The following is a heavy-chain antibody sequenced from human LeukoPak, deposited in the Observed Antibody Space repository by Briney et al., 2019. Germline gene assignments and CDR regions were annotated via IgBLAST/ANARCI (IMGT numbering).Heavy chain of an antibody. V-gene: IGHV4-61*02. D-gene: IGHD3-22*01. CDR3: ASGTFLPYYYDGSGYYEGDAFDI. CDR2: IYTSGST. J-gene: IGHJ3*02. CDR1: GGSISSGSYY. Sequence: KTSQTLSLTCTVSGGSISSGSYYWRWIRQPAGKGLEWIGRIYTSGSTNYNPSLKSRVTISVDTSKNQFSLKLSSVTAADTAVYYCASGTFLPYYYDGSGYYEGDAFDIWGQGTMVTVSS.